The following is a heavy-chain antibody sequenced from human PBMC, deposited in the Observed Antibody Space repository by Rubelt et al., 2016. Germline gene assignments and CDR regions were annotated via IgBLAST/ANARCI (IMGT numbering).Heavy chain of an antibody. CDR2: IYSSGST. CDR3: ARVGDSGGGYGYTGLYYFDY. Sequence: TLSLTCTVSGGSISSHYWSWIRQPPGKGLEWIGYIYSSGSTNYNTSLKSRVTISVDTSKSQFSLKLSSVTAADTAVYYCARVGDSGGGYGYTGLYYFDYWGQGTLVTVSS. D-gene: IGHD5-18*01. V-gene: IGHV4-59*11. CDR1: GGSISSHY. J-gene: IGHJ4*02.